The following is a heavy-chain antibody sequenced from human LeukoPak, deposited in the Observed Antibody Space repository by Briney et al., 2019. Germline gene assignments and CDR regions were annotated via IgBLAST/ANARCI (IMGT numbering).Heavy chain of an antibody. V-gene: IGHV3-30*02. J-gene: IGHJ4*02. CDR2: IRYDGSNK. CDR1: GFTFSSYG. D-gene: IGHD2-15*01. CDR3: ARDSGYLDY. Sequence: GGSLRLSCAASGFTFSSYGMHWVRQAPGKGLEWAAFIRYDGSNKYYADSVKGRFTISRDNSKNTLYLHVNSLRPEDTAVYYCARDSGYLDYWGQGTLVTVSS.